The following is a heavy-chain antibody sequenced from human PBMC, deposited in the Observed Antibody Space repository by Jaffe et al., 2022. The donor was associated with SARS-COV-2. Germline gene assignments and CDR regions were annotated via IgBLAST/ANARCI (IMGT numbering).Heavy chain of an antibody. CDR1: GFTFSNYA. D-gene: IGHD2-2*01. Sequence: EVQLLESGGGLVQPGGSLRLSCAASGFTFSNYAMSWVRQAPGEGLEWVSAITSSGAVTFYADSVKGRFTISRDNSKSTLYLQMNSLRAEDTAAYYCAKFAGAICCQNWFDPWGQGTLVTVSS. CDR3: AKFAGAICCQNWFDP. CDR2: ITSSGAVT. J-gene: IGHJ5*02. V-gene: IGHV3-23*01.